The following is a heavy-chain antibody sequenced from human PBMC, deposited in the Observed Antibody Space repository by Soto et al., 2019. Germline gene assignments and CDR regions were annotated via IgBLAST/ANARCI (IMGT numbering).Heavy chain of an antibody. V-gene: IGHV4-34*01. D-gene: IGHD2-2*02. CDR2: INHSGST. J-gene: IGHJ6*02. Sequence: SETLSLTCAVYGGSFSGYYWSWMRQPPGKGLEWIGEINHSGSTNYNPSLKSRVTISVDTSKNQFSLKLSSVTAADTAVYYCARGPGCSSTSCYTYYYYYYGMDVWGQGTTVTVSS. CDR1: GGSFSGYY. CDR3: ARGPGCSSTSCYTYYYYYYGMDV.